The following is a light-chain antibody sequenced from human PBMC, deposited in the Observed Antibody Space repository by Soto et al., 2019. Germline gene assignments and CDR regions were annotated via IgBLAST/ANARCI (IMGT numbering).Light chain of an antibody. Sequence: EIVLTQSPGTLSLSPGERATLSCRAGQSVISSYLAWYQQKPGQAPRLLIYGASSRATGIPDRFSGSGSGTDFTLTISRLEPEDCAGYYCQQYGSSPWPFGQGTKVDIK. V-gene: IGKV3-20*01. CDR1: QSVISSY. CDR3: QQYGSSPWP. J-gene: IGKJ1*01. CDR2: GAS.